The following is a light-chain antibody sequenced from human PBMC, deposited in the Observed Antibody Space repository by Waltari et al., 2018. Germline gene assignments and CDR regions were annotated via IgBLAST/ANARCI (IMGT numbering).Light chain of an antibody. CDR3: QQYGSPHRT. V-gene: IGKV3-20*01. J-gene: IGKJ1*01. CDR2: NAS. Sequence: EIVLTQSPGTLSFSPGERATLSCRASQAISNNYLAWYQQKPGQAPRLLIYNASLRGTGIPDKFSGSGSGTDFTLTISRLEPEDFAVYYCQQYGSPHRTFGQGTKVEIK. CDR1: QAISNNY.